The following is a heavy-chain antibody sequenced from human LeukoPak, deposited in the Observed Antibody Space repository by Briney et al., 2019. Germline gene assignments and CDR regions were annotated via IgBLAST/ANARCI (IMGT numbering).Heavy chain of an antibody. CDR2: INPNSGGT. J-gene: IGHJ4*02. CDR3: AREDYGDSDYFDN. D-gene: IGHD4-17*01. Sequence: ASVKVSCRASGYTFTGYYMHWARQAPGQGLEWMGWINPNSGGTNYAQKFQGRVTMTRDTSIRTAYMELSRLRSDDTAVYYCAREDYGDSDYFDNWGQGTLVTVSS. V-gene: IGHV1-2*02. CDR1: GYTFTGYY.